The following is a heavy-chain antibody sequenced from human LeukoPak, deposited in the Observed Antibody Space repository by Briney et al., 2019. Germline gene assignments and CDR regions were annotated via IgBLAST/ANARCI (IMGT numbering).Heavy chain of an antibody. D-gene: IGHD5-18*01. CDR3: AREHEIDRRGYGYGRAPSYGMDV. V-gene: IGHV1-2*02. Sequence: ASVKVSCKASGYTFTGYYMHWVRQAPGQGLEWMGWINPNSGGTNYAQKFQGRVTMTRDTSINTAYMELSRLRSDDTAVYYCAREHEIDRRGYGYGRAPSYGMDVWGQGTTVTVSS. CDR1: GYTFTGYY. CDR2: INPNSGGT. J-gene: IGHJ6*02.